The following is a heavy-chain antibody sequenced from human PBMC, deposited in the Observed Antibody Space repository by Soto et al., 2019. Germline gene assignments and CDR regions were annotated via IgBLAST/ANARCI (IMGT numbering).Heavy chain of an antibody. CDR3: ARSNGYYSDY. Sequence: SETLSVTCTLSGGSISSGGYYWSWIRQQPGKGLEWIGYIYYSGSTYYNPSLKSRLTISVDTSKDQFSLILSSVTAADTAVYYCARSNGYYSDYRGQGTLFPASS. J-gene: IGHJ4*02. CDR1: GGSISSGGYY. V-gene: IGHV4-31*03. CDR2: IYYSGST. D-gene: IGHD3-3*01.